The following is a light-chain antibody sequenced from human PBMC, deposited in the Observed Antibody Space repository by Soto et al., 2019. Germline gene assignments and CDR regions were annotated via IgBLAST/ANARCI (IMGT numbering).Light chain of an antibody. Sequence: QAVVTQPASVSGSPGQSLTISCTGSSSDVGAYKFVSWFQQHPGKAPKLIIYEASYRPSGVSNRFSGSKSGSTASLSISGLRAEDEADYYCSSRTTNTTVVFGGGTKVTVL. CDR2: EAS. CDR3: SSRTTNTTVV. V-gene: IGLV2-14*03. CDR1: SSDVGAYKF. J-gene: IGLJ2*01.